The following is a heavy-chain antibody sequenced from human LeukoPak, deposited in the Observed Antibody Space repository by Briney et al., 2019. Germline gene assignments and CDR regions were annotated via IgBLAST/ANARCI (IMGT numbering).Heavy chain of an antibody. Sequence: PGGSLRLSCAASGFTVSSNYMSWVRQAPGKGLELVSVIYSGGSTYYADSVKGRFTISRDNSKNTLYLQMNSLRAEDTAVYYCARVTDYYDSSGYSRVGAFDIWGQGTMVTVSS. CDR3: ARVTDYYDSSGYSRVGAFDI. D-gene: IGHD3-22*01. V-gene: IGHV3-53*01. CDR2: IYSGGST. J-gene: IGHJ3*02. CDR1: GFTVSSNY.